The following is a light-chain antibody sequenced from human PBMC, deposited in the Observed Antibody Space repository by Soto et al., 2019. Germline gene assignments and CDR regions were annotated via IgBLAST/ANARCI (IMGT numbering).Light chain of an antibody. CDR2: DAS. V-gene: IGKV3-20*01. CDR3: QQYGSSPLT. CDR1: QRVRSNY. J-gene: IGKJ4*01. Sequence: EIVLTQSPDTLSLSTGERATLSCRASQRVRSNYLDWYQQKPGQAPRFLIYDASSRATGIPDRFSGSGSGTDFTLTISRLEPEDFAVYSCQQYGSSPLTCGGGTKVEIK.